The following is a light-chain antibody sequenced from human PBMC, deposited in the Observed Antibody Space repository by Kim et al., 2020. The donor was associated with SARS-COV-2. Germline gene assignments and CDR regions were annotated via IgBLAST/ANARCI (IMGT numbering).Light chain of an antibody. V-gene: IGLV2-14*03. CDR2: DVT. J-gene: IGLJ2*01. Sequence: QSALTQPASVSGSPGQSITISCTGTSSDLGDYNYVSWYQQHPGNAPQLIISDVTKRPSGVSNRFSGSKSAYTAYLTISGLQAEDEAYYYCSSYTSSSTLFGGGTKLTVL. CDR1: SSDLGDYNY. CDR3: SSYTSSSTL.